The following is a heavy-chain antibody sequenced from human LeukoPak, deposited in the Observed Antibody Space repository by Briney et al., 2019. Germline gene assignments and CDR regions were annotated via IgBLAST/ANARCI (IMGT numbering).Heavy chain of an antibody. J-gene: IGHJ6*02. CDR3: ARASSGDYYYYGMDV. V-gene: IGHV1-69*04. D-gene: IGHD3-10*01. CDR1: GGTFSSYA. Sequence: SVKVSCKASGGTFSSYAISWVRQAPGQGLEWMGRIIPIFGIANYAQKFQGRVTITADKSTSTAYMELSSLRSEDTAVYYCARASSGDYYYYGMDVWGQGTTVTVSS. CDR2: IIPIFGIA.